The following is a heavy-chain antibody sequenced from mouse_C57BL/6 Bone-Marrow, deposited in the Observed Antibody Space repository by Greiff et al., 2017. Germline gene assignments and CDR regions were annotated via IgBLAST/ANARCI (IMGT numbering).Heavy chain of an antibody. Sequence: QVQLQQSGAELVMPGASVKLSCKASGYTFTSYWMHWVKQRPGQGLEWIGEIDPSDSYTNYNQKFKGQSTLTVDKSSSTAYMHLSSLTSEDSAVYYCAADGYYGFTYWGQGTLVTVSA. D-gene: IGHD2-3*01. V-gene: IGHV1-69*01. CDR1: GYTFTSYW. CDR3: AADGYYGFTY. CDR2: IDPSDSYT. J-gene: IGHJ3*01.